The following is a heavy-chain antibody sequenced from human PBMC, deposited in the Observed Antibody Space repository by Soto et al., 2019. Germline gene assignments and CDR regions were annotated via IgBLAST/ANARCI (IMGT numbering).Heavy chain of an antibody. J-gene: IGHJ4*02. V-gene: IGHV4-4*07. CDR1: GGSISSYY. CDR2: IYTSGST. CDR3: ARDPGLPGLFDY. Sequence: SETLSLTCTVSGGSISSYYWSWIRQPAGKGLEWIGRIYTSGSTDYSPSLKSRVTMSVDTSKNQFSLKLSSVTAADTAVCYCARDPGLPGLFDYWGQGTLVTVSS.